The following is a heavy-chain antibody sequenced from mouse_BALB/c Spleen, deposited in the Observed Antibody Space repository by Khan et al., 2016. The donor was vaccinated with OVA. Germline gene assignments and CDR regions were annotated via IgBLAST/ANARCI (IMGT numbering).Heavy chain of an antibody. CDR1: GFSFTSYG. CDR2: IWGDGST. CDR3: AKWGDGSTYAMDY. J-gene: IGHJ4*01. V-gene: IGHV2-3*01. Sequence: QVQLKESGPGLVAPSQSLSITCTVSGFSFTSYGVNWVRQPPGKGLEWLGVIWGDGSTTYHSALISRLSIFKDNYKSQVFLKLNSLQTDDTATYYCAKWGDGSTYAMDYGGQGTSVTVSS. D-gene: IGHD2-3*01.